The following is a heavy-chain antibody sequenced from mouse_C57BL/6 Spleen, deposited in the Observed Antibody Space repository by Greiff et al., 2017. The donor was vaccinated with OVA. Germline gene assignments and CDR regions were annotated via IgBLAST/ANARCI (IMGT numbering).Heavy chain of an antibody. CDR3: ARHRTVVDAMDY. J-gene: IGHJ4*01. CDR2: IWSDGST. Sequence: QVQLKESGPGLVAPSHSLSITCTVSGFSLTSYGVHWVRQPPGKGLEWLVVIWSDGSTTYNSALKSRLSISKDNSKSQVFLKMNSLQTDDTAMYYCARHRTVVDAMDYWGQGTSVTVSS. CDR1: GFSLTSYG. V-gene: IGHV2-6-1*01. D-gene: IGHD1-1*01.